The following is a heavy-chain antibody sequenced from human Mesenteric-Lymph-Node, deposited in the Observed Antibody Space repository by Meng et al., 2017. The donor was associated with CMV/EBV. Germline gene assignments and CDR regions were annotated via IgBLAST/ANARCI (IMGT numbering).Heavy chain of an antibody. CDR2: IKQDGSEK. V-gene: IGHV3-7*01. D-gene: IGHD3-22*01. CDR3: ARDGSTGYHTGVFDY. J-gene: IGHJ4*02. Sequence: GESLKISCAASGFTFSSYWMSWVRQAPGKGLEWVANIKQDGSEKYYVDSVKGRFTISRDNAKNSLYLQMNSLRAEDTAVYYCARDGSTGYHTGVFDYWGQGTLVTVSS. CDR1: GFTFSSYW.